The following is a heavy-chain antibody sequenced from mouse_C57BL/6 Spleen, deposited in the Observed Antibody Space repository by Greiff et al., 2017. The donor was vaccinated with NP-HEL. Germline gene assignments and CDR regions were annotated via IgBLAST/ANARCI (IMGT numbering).Heavy chain of an antibody. Sequence: VQLKQSGPELVKPGASVKIPCKASGYTFTDYNMDWVKQSHGKSLEWIGDINPNNGGTIYNQKFKGKATLTVDKSSSTAYMELRSLTSEDTAVYYCARGGGSPYAMDYWGQGTSVTVSS. CDR2: INPNNGGT. D-gene: IGHD3-2*02. CDR3: ARGGGSPYAMDY. V-gene: IGHV1-18*01. J-gene: IGHJ4*01. CDR1: GYTFTDYN.